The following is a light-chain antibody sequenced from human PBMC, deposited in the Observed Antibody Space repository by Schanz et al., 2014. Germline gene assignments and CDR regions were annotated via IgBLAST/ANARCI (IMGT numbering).Light chain of an antibody. J-gene: IGLJ3*02. CDR1: SSDVGSYKL. V-gene: IGLV2-23*01. CDR3: CSYAGSTTYWL. CDR2: EGS. Sequence: QSALTQPASVSGSPGQSITISCTGTSSDVGSYKLVSWYQQHPGKAPKLMIYEGSKRHSGVSNRFSGSKSGNTASLTISGIQAEDEADYYCCSYAGSTTYWLFGGGTKLTVL.